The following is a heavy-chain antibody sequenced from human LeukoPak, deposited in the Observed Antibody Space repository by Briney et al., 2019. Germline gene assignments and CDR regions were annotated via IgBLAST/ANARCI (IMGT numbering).Heavy chain of an antibody. D-gene: IGHD2-21*02. J-gene: IGHJ4*02. CDR1: GFTFSSYA. Sequence: PGGSLRLSGAASGFTFSSYAMSWVRQAPGKGLEWVSAISGSGGSTYYADSVKGRFTISRDNSKNTLYLQMNSLRAEDTAVYYCAKDREAYCGGDCYPTSGYWGQGTLVTVSS. CDR2: ISGSGGST. V-gene: IGHV3-23*01. CDR3: AKDREAYCGGDCYPTSGY.